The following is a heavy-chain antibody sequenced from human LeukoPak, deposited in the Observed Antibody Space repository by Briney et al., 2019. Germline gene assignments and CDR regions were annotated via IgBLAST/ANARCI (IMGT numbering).Heavy chain of an antibody. CDR3: AREVYYGSGSTFDY. J-gene: IGHJ4*02. D-gene: IGHD3-10*01. Sequence: PSETLSLTCTVSGGSISSSSYYWSWIRQPAGKGLEWIGRIYTSGSTNYNPSLKSRVTMSVDTSKNQFSLKLSSVTAADTAVYYCAREVYYGSGSTFDYWGQGTLVTVSS. V-gene: IGHV4-61*02. CDR1: GGSISSSSYY. CDR2: IYTSGST.